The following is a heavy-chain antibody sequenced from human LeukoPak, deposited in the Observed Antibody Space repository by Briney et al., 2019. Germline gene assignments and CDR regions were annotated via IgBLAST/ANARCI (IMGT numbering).Heavy chain of an antibody. CDR2: INHSGST. CDR3: ARGRLVGSSGPFDY. J-gene: IGHJ4*02. Sequence: PSETLSLTCAVYGGSFSGYYWSWICQPPGKGLEWIGEINHSGSTNYNPSLKSRVTISVDTSKNQFSLKLSSVTAADTAVYYCARGRLVGSSGPFDYWGQGTLVTVSS. V-gene: IGHV4-34*01. D-gene: IGHD3-22*01. CDR1: GGSFSGYY.